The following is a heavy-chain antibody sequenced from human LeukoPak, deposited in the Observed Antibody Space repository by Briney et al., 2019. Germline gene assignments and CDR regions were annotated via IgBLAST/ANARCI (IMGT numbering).Heavy chain of an antibody. D-gene: IGHD2-15*01. CDR3: ARESHCSGGTCYLTAFDV. J-gene: IGHJ3*01. V-gene: IGHV1-8*01. CDR1: GYTFTRYD. Sequence: ASVKVSCKASGYTFTRYDINWVRQAPGQGLEWMGWLNPDRGKTGYAPEFQGRVTITRDTSINTVYMELSSLRSADTAVCYCARESHCSGGTCYLTAFDVWGQGTLLTVSS. CDR2: LNPDRGKT.